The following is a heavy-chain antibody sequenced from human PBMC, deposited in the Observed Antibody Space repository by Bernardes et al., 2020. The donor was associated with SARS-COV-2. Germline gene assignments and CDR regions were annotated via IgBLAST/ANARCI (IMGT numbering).Heavy chain of an antibody. J-gene: IGHJ4*02. Sequence: GGSLRLSCAASGFSFRTSSMTWVRKTPAKGLEWVATIRGGGDSTSHADSVRGRFTISRDNSKSTLYLQMNSLRAEDTAVYYCAKDSGSYSYWGQGTLVTVSS. CDR1: GFSFRTSS. V-gene: IGHV3-23*01. D-gene: IGHD1-26*01. CDR3: AKDSGSYSY. CDR2: IRGGGDST.